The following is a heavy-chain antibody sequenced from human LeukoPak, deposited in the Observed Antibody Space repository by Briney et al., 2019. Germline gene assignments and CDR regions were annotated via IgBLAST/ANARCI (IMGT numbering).Heavy chain of an antibody. CDR1: GFTFDDYA. D-gene: IGHD6-19*01. V-gene: IGHV3-9*01. CDR2: ISWNSGSI. J-gene: IGHJ4*02. CDR3: AKDKSTPGYSSGWFSYYFDY. Sequence: GRSLRLSCAASGFTFDDYAMHWVRQAPGKGLEWVSGISWNSGSIGYADSVKGRFTISRDNAKNSLYLQMNSLRAEDTALYYCAKDKSTPGYSSGWFSYYFDYWGQGTLVTVSS.